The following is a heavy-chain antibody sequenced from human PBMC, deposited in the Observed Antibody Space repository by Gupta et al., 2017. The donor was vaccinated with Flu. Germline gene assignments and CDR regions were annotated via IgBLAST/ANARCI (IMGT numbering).Heavy chain of an antibody. Sequence: VKGRFTISRDNAKNSLYLQMHSLRAEDTAVYYCARAWNGGAFDIWGQGTMVTVSP. D-gene: IGHD1-1*01. CDR3: ARAWNGGAFDI. J-gene: IGHJ3*02. V-gene: IGHV3-11*06.